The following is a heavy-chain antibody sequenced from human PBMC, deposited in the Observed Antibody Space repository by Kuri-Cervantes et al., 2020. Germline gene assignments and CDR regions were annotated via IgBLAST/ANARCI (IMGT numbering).Heavy chain of an antibody. CDR1: GFTFSNSD. V-gene: IGHV3-66*01. D-gene: IGHD3-22*01. Sequence: GESLKISCAASGFTFSNSDMNWVRQAPGKGLEWVSVIYSGGSTYYADSVKGRFTISRDNSKNTLYLQMNSLRAEDTAVYYCAKSLITMIVVAWGQGTLVTVSS. CDR3: AKSLITMIVVA. CDR2: IYSGGST. J-gene: IGHJ5*02.